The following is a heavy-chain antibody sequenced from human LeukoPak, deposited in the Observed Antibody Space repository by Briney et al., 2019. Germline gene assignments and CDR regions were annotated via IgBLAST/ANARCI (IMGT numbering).Heavy chain of an antibody. Sequence: PSETLSLTCTVSGGSIRNYYWIWIRQPPRKGLEWIGYIYYTGNTNYKPSLKSRVTISIDTSKNQFSLKLRSVTAADRAVNYVARHPGGENTQFDYWGQGTLVTVSS. CDR2: IYYTGNT. V-gene: IGHV4-59*08. CDR1: GGSIRNYY. D-gene: IGHD3-16*01. CDR3: ARHPGGENTQFDY. J-gene: IGHJ4*02.